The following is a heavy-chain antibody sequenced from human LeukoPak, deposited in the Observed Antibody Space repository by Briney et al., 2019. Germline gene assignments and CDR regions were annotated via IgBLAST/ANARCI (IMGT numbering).Heavy chain of an antibody. J-gene: IGHJ4*02. D-gene: IGHD1-26*01. Sequence: GGSLRLSCAATGFTFSGHSMGWVRQAPGRGLEWVSHITSGGTVYYADSVKGRFTISRDNAKNSVYLQMSGLRAEDTAVYYCARGWGRYSGSYWVYYFGYCGQGTLVTVSS. CDR1: GFTFSGHS. CDR3: ARGWGRYSGSYWVYYFGY. CDR2: ITSGGTV. V-gene: IGHV3-48*01.